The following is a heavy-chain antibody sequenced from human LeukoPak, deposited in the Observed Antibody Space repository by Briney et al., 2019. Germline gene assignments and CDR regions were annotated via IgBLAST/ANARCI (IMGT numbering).Heavy chain of an antibody. Sequence: GGSLRLSCTASGFTFGDYAMSWFRQAPGKGLEWVGFIRSKAYGGTTAYAASVKGRFTISRDDSKSIAYLQMNSLKTEDTAVYYYTRGLIGDDFWSGYYPYYFDYWGQGTLVTVSS. D-gene: IGHD3-3*01. CDR3: TRGLIGDDFWSGYYPYYFDY. CDR2: IRSKAYGGTT. CDR1: GFTFGDYA. V-gene: IGHV3-49*03. J-gene: IGHJ4*02.